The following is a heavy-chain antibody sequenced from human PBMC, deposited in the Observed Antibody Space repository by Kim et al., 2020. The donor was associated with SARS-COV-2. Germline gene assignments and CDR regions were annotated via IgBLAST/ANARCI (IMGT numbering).Heavy chain of an antibody. Sequence: GGSLRLSCAASGFTVSSNYMSWVRQAPGKGLEWVSVIYSGGSTYYADSVKGRFTISRDNSKNTLYLQMNSLRAEDTAVYYCASRYCTIGVCYLDAFDIWGQGTMVTVSS. V-gene: IGHV3-53*01. CDR1: GFTVSSNY. J-gene: IGHJ3*02. D-gene: IGHD2-8*01. CDR2: IYSGGST. CDR3: ASRYCTIGVCYLDAFDI.